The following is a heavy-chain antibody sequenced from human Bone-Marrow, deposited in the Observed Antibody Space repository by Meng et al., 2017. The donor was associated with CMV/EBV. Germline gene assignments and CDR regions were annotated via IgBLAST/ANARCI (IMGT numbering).Heavy chain of an antibody. V-gene: IGHV1-2*02. CDR2: INPNSGGT. J-gene: IGHJ5*02. D-gene: IGHD3-3*01. CDR3: ARDAVPTYYDFWSGQSTSGSVFDP. Sequence: MHRVRQAPGQGLEWMGWINPNSGGTNYAQKFQGRVTMTRDTSISTAYMELSRLRSDDTAVYYCARDAVPTYYDFWSGQSTSGSVFDPWGQGTLVTVSS.